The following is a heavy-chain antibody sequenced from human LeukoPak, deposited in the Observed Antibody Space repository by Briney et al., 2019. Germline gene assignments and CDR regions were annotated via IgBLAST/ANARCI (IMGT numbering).Heavy chain of an antibody. CDR1: GFTFSSYT. CDR2: IGTSTATI. D-gene: IGHD6-25*01. CDR3: ARFAAGGSYYYYMDV. Sequence: GGSLRLSCAASGFTFSSYTMNWVRQPPGKGLEWVSNIGTSTATIYYADSVKGRFTISRDNAKNSLYLQMNSLRADDTAVYYCARFAAGGSYYYYMDVWGKGTTVTVSS. V-gene: IGHV3-48*01. J-gene: IGHJ6*03.